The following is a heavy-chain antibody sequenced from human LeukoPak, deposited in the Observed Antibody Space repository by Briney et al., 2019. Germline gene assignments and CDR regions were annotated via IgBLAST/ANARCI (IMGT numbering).Heavy chain of an antibody. CDR1: GGSIINYY. CDR3: ARDRGSWYGKDAFDI. CDR2: VYYSGYT. V-gene: IGHV4-59*01. J-gene: IGHJ3*02. Sequence: SETLSLTCTVSGGSIINYYWSWIRQPPGKGLEWIGYVYYSGYTNYNPSLKSRVTISVDTSKNQFSLNLTSVTAADTAVYYCARDRGSWYGKDAFDIWGQGTMVTVSS. D-gene: IGHD6-13*01.